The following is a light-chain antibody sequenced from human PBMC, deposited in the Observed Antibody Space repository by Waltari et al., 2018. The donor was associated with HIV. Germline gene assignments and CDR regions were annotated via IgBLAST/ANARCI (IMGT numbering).Light chain of an antibody. CDR1: KLGGKY. Sequence: SYELTQPPSVSVSPGQTASITCSGNKLGGKYASWYQQKPGQSPVLVIYQDNKRASGIPERFCCSNYGNTATLTISGTETMDEADYYCQGWDSATGVFGGGTNLTVL. V-gene: IGLV3-1*01. J-gene: IGLJ2*01. CDR2: QDN. CDR3: QGWDSATGV.